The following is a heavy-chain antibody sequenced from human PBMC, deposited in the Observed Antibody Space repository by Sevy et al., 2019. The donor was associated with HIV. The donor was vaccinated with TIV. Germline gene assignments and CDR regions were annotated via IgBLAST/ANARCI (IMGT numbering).Heavy chain of an antibody. D-gene: IGHD6-6*01. CDR1: GGSISSYY. V-gene: IGHV4-59*13. J-gene: IGHJ6*02. CDR2: IYYSGST. Sequence: SLTCTVSGGSISSYYWSWIRQPPGKGLEWIGYIYYSGSTNYNPSLKSRVTISVDTSKNQFSLKLSSVTAADTAVYYCAGDREASSSVGGRNYYYYYGMDVWGQGTTVTVSS. CDR3: AGDREASSSVGGRNYYYYYGMDV.